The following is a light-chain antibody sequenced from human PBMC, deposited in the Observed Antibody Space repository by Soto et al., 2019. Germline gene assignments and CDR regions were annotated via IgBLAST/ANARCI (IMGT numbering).Light chain of an antibody. CDR1: QSVSSN. CDR2: GAS. J-gene: IGKJ1*01. Sequence: EIVMTQSPATLSVSPGERATLSCRVSQSVSSNLAWYQQKPGQAPRLLISGASTRATDISARFSGSGSGTDFTLTISSLQSEDFAVYYCQQYNDWPTFGQGTKVEVK. CDR3: QQYNDWPT. V-gene: IGKV3-15*01.